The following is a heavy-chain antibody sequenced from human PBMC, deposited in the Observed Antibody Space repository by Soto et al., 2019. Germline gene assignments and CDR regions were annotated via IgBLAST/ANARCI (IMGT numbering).Heavy chain of an antibody. CDR1: GGSIDSDDYH. V-gene: IGHV4-61*08. D-gene: IGHD4-4*01. Sequence: SETLSLTCTVSGGSIDSDDYHWNWIRQPPGRGLEWIGYIYNSGTTKYNPSLKSRVIISVDTSKNQLSLKLSSVTAADTAVYYCARVSMSTVSWGFDPWGQGTLVTVSS. J-gene: IGHJ5*02. CDR2: IYNSGTT. CDR3: ARVSMSTVSWGFDP.